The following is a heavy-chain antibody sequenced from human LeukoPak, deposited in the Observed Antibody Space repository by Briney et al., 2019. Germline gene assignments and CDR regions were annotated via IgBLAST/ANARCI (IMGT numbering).Heavy chain of an antibody. CDR1: GGSFSGFY. CDR2: INHSGST. V-gene: IGHV4-34*01. CDR3: ARGYSSSWYYFDY. Sequence: TSETLSLTCAVYGGSFSGFYWSWLRQPPGQGLEWIGEINHSGSTYYNPSLKSRVTISVDTSKNQFSLKLSSVTAADTAVYYCARGYSSSWYYFDYWGQGTLVTVSS. J-gene: IGHJ4*02. D-gene: IGHD6-13*01.